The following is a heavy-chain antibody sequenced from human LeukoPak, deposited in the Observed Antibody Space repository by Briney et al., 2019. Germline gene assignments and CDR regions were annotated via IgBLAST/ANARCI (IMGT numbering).Heavy chain of an antibody. CDR3: ARAPGDLVLLWFGELIDY. CDR2: ISYGGSNK. D-gene: IGHD3-10*01. CDR1: GFTFSSYA. Sequence: GGSLRLSCAASGFTFSSYAMHWVRQAPGKGLEWVAVISYGGSNKYYADSVKGRFTISRDNSKNTLYLQMNSLRAEDTAVYYCARAPGDLVLLWFGELIDYWGQGTLVTVSS. J-gene: IGHJ4*02. V-gene: IGHV3-30*04.